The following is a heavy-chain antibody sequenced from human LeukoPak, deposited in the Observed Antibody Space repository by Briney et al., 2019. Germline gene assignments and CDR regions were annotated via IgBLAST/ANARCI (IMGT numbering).Heavy chain of an antibody. CDR2: INPSGGST. CDR3: ARVGSGKYYYDSSGPYYFDY. D-gene: IGHD3-22*01. J-gene: IGHJ4*02. V-gene: IGHV1-46*01. CDR1: GYTFTSYY. Sequence: ASVKVSCEPSGYTFTSYYMHWVRQAPGQGLEWMGIINPSGGSTSYAQKFQGRVTMTRDTSTSTVYMELSSLRSEDTAVYYCARVGSGKYYYDSSGPYYFDYWGQGTLVTVSS.